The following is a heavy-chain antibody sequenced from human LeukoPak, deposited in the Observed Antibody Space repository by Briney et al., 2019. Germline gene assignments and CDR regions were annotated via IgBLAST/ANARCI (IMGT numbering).Heavy chain of an antibody. J-gene: IGHJ4*02. CDR3: AKEIDNYYDSSGIDY. V-gene: IGHV3-23*01. CDR1: GFTFSSYA. Sequence: PGGSLRLSCAASGFTFSSYAMGWVRQAPGKGLEWVSAITASGGNTYYADSVKGRFTISRDNSKNTLYLQMNSLRAEDTAVYYCAKEIDNYYDSSGIDYWGQGTLVTVSS. D-gene: IGHD3-22*01. CDR2: ITASGGNT.